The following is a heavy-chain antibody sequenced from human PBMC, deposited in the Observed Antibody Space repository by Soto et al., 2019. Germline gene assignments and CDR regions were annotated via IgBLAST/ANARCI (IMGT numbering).Heavy chain of an antibody. CDR2: IWYDGSNK. CDR1: GFTFSSYG. J-gene: IGHJ4*02. D-gene: IGHD2-15*01. Sequence: PGGSLRLSCAASGFTFSSYGMRWVRQAPGKGLEWVAVIWYDGSNKYYADSVKGRFTISRDNSKNTLYLQMNSLRAEDTAVYYCARDSCSGGSCPTDYWGQGTLVTVSS. CDR3: ARDSCSGGSCPTDY. V-gene: IGHV3-33*01.